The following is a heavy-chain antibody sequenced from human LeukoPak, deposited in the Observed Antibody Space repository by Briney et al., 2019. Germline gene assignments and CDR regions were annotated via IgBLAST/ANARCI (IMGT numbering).Heavy chain of an antibody. J-gene: IGHJ4*02. V-gene: IGHV4-34*01. CDR2: INHSGST. CDR3: ARDTGMYYFDY. CDR1: GGSFSGYY. D-gene: IGHD1-14*01. Sequence: PSETLSLTCAVYGGSFSGYYWSWIRQPPGKGLEWIGEINHSGSTNYNPSLKSRVTMSVDTSKNQFSLKLSSVTAADTAVYYCARDTGMYYFDYWGQGTLVTVSS.